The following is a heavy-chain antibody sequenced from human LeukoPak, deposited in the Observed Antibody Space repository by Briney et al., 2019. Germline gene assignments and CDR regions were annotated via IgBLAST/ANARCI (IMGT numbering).Heavy chain of an antibody. J-gene: IGHJ4*02. CDR3: ARGYVDIVATMDYYFDY. D-gene: IGHD5-12*01. CDR2: IIPIFGTA. Sequence: SVKVSCKASGGTFSSYAISWVRQAPGQGLEWMGGIIPIFGTANYAQKFQGRVTITADESTSTAYMELSSLRSEDTAVYYCARGYVDIVATMDYYFDYWGQGTLVTVSS. CDR1: GGTFSSYA. V-gene: IGHV1-69*13.